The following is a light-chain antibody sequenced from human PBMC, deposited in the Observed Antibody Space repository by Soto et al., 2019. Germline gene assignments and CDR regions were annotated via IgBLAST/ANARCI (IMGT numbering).Light chain of an antibody. J-gene: IGKJ3*01. CDR1: QSVRSY. Sequence: EIVLTQSPGTLSLSPGERATLSCRASQSVRSYLAWYQQKPGQAPRLLIYDASHRAIGIPDRFSGSGSGTDFTLTISRLEPEDFAVYYCQQYGSSPLFTFGPGTKVDI. CDR3: QQYGSSPLFT. CDR2: DAS. V-gene: IGKV3-20*01.